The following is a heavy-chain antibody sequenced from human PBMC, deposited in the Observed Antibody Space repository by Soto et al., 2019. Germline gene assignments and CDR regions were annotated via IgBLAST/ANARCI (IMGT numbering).Heavy chain of an antibody. V-gene: IGHV4-31*03. CDR1: GGSISSGSYY. Sequence: QVQLQESGPGLVKPSETLSLTCTVSGGSISSGSYYWSWIRQHPGKGLEWIGYIYNSGNTYYNPPLKGRVNFAIDTSKNQFPLGLGNVAAAGTAVYYCARGGGGSGCFWGQGTLVTVSS. J-gene: IGHJ4*02. CDR3: ARGGGGSGCF. D-gene: IGHD3-22*01. CDR2: IYNSGNT.